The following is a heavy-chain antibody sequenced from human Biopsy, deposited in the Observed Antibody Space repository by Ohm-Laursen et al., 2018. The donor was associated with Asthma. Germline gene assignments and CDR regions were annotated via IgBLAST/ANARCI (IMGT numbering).Heavy chain of an antibody. D-gene: IGHD1-26*01. Sequence: SSLRLSCAASGFTFRNFGMHWVRQAPGKGLEWVALISSDVREWYADSVKGRFTISRDNSKNTMYLEMNSLRAEDTAVYYCPKDVFPGWEVRRGPDYWGQGTLVTVSA. J-gene: IGHJ4*02. CDR2: ISSDVRE. V-gene: IGHV3-30*18. CDR1: GFTFRNFG. CDR3: PKDVFPGWEVRRGPDY.